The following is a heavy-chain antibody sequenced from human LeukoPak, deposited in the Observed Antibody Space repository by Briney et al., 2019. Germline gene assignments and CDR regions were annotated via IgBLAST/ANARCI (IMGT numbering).Heavy chain of an antibody. D-gene: IGHD1-26*01. CDR3: ARVRSGSFFGY. J-gene: IGHJ4*02. CDR1: GYTFTGYY. Sequence: ASVKVSCKASGYTFTGYYMHWVRQAPGQGLEWIGRINPNSGGTNYAQKFQGRVTMTRDTSISTAYMELSRLRSDDTAVYYCARVRSGSFFGYWGQGTLVTVSS. V-gene: IGHV1-2*06. CDR2: INPNSGGT.